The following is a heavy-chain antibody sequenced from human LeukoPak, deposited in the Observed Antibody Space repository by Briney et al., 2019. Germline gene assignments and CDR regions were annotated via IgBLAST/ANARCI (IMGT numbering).Heavy chain of an antibody. D-gene: IGHD4-17*01. V-gene: IGHV3-23*01. Sequence: GGSLRLSWAASGFTFSSYAMSWVRQAPGKGLEWVSAISGSGGSTYYADSVKGRFTISRDNSKNTLYLQMNSLRAEDTAVYYCAKAHDYGDHLFDYWGQGTLVTVSS. CDR2: ISGSGGST. CDR1: GFTFSSYA. CDR3: AKAHDYGDHLFDY. J-gene: IGHJ4*02.